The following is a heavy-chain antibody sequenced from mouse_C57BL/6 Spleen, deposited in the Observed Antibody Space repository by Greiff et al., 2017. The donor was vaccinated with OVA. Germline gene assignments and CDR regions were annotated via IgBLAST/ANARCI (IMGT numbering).Heavy chain of an antibody. Sequence: QVQLQQPGAELVRPGSSVKLSCKASGYTFTSYWMHWVKQRPIQGLEWIGNIDPSDSETHYNQKFKDKATLTVDKSSSTAYMQLSSLTSEDSAVYYCARNHYGSSYDYAMDYWGQGTSGTVSS. D-gene: IGHD1-1*01. CDR1: GYTFTSYW. V-gene: IGHV1-52*01. CDR3: ARNHYGSSYDYAMDY. J-gene: IGHJ4*01. CDR2: IDPSDSET.